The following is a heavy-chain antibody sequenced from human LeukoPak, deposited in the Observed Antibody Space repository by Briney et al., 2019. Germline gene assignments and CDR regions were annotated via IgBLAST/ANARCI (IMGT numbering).Heavy chain of an antibody. CDR3: ASSGRGYDFWSGYYTYYFDY. V-gene: IGHV4-34*01. CDR1: GGSFSGYY. CDR2: INHSGST. Sequence: SGTLSLTCAVYGGSFSGYYWSWIRQPPGKGLEWIGEINHSGSTNYNPSLKSRVTISVDTSKNQFSLKLSSVTAADTAVYYCASSGRGYDFWSGYYTYYFDYWGQGTLVTVSS. J-gene: IGHJ4*02. D-gene: IGHD3-3*01.